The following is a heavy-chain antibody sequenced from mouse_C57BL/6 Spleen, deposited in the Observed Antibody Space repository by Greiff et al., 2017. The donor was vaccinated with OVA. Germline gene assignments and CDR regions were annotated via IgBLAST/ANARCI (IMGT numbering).Heavy chain of an antibody. V-gene: IGHV1-15*01. J-gene: IGHJ2*01. D-gene: IGHD1-2*01. Sequence: VKLQESGAELVRPGASVTLSCKASGYTFTDYEMHWVKQTPVHGLEWIGAIDPETGGTAYNQKFKGKAILTADKSSSTAYMELRSLTSEDSAVYYCTRRETTARGYFDYWGQGTTLTVSS. CDR1: GYTFTDYE. CDR2: IDPETGGT. CDR3: TRRETTARGYFDY.